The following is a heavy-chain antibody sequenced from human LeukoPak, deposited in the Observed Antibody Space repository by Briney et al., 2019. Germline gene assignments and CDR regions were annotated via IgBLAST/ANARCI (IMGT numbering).Heavy chain of an antibody. D-gene: IGHD4-17*01. CDR1: GGSISSGDYY. J-gene: IGHJ5*02. Sequence: PSETLSLTCTVSGGSISSGDYYWSWIRQPPGKGLEWIGYIYYSGSTYYNPSLKSRVTISVDTSKNQFPLKLSSVTAADTAVYYCARDRAHYGLNWFDPWGQGTLVTVSS. CDR2: IYYSGST. V-gene: IGHV4-30-4*08. CDR3: ARDRAHYGLNWFDP.